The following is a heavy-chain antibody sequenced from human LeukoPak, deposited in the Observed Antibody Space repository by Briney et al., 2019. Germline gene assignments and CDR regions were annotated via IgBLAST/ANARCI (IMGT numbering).Heavy chain of an antibody. Sequence: PSETLSLTCTVSGGSISSYYWSWIRQPAGKGLGWIGRIYTSGSTNYNPSLKSRVTMSVDTSKNQFSLKLSSVTAADTAVYYCARVGYGYDAFDIWGQGTMVTVSS. CDR1: GGSISSYY. CDR3: ARVGYGYDAFDI. CDR2: IYTSGST. D-gene: IGHD5-18*01. J-gene: IGHJ3*02. V-gene: IGHV4-4*07.